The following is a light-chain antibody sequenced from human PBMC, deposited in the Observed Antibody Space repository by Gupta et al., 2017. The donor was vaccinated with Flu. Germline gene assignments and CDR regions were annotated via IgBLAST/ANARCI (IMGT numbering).Light chain of an antibody. V-gene: IGKV1-39*01. CDR2: AAS. Sequence: PSSLSASVGDRVTITCRAGQYINNFLNWYQQKPGKAPKLLIYAASRLQRGVPSRFSGSGSGADFTLTITSRRPEDFATYYCQQRDDVTWTFGQGT. CDR1: QYINNF. CDR3: QQRDDVTWT. J-gene: IGKJ1*01.